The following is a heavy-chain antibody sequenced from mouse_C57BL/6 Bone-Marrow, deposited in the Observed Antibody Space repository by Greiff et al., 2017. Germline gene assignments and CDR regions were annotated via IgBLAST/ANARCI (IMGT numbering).Heavy chain of an antibody. Sequence: VQLQQSGPELVKPGASVKISCKASGYTFTDYDINWVKQSHGKSLEWIGEINPNNGGTSYNQKFKGKATLTVDKSSSTAYMELRSLTSEDSAVYYCARINLYDSSRGYCFDFWCTGTAVTV. CDR3: ARINLYDSSRGYCFDF. V-gene: IGHV1-26*01. J-gene: IGHJ1*03. CDR2: INPNNGGT. D-gene: IGHD2-3*01. CDR1: GYTFTDYD.